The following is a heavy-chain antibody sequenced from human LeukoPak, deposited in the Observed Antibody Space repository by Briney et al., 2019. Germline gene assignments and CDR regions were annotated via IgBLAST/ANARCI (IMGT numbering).Heavy chain of an antibody. CDR3: ALRGDITGTSMPQAIDY. Sequence: GSVRLSCAASVFSVSINYIYWVRQAPGKGLEWVSVIYSGGNTYYADSVKGRFTISRDTSKNMLYLQMNSLRPEDTAVYHCALRGDITGTSMPQAIDYWGQGNLVTVSS. CDR1: VFSVSINY. J-gene: IGHJ4*02. V-gene: IGHV3-66*02. CDR2: IYSGGNT. D-gene: IGHD1-7*01.